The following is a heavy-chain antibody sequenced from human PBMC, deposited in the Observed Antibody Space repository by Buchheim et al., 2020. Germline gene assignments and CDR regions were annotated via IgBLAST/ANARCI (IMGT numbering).Heavy chain of an antibody. J-gene: IGHJ4*02. Sequence: EVQLVESGGGLVQPGGSLRLSCAASGFTFSSYWMSWVRQAPGKGLEWVANIKEDGSEKHYVDSVKGRFTFSRDNAKNSLYLHMNSLRAEDTAVNYCARLSPYYYGSGNYPPSIDYWGQGTL. CDR1: GFTFSSYW. CDR2: IKEDGSEK. CDR3: ARLSPYYYGSGNYPPSIDY. V-gene: IGHV3-7*01. D-gene: IGHD3-10*01.